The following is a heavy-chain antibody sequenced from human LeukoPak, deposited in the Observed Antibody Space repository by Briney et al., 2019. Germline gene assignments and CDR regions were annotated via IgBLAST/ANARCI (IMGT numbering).Heavy chain of an antibody. J-gene: IGHJ4*02. CDR1: GGSFSGYY. Sequence: PSETLSLTCAVYGGSFSGYYWSWIRQPPGKGLEWIGGINHSGSTNYNPSLKSRVTISVDTSKNQFSLKLSSVTAADTAVYYCARRMRGAPFDYWGQGTLVTVSS. D-gene: IGHD2-15*01. CDR3: ARRMRGAPFDY. CDR2: INHSGST. V-gene: IGHV4-34*01.